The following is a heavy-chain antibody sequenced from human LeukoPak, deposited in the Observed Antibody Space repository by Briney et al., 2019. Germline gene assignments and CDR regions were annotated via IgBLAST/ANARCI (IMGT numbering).Heavy chain of an antibody. CDR3: AREDCSSTSCQGNFDY. CDR2: ISYDGSNK. D-gene: IGHD2-2*01. J-gene: IGHJ4*02. CDR1: GFTFSRYP. Sequence: GSLRLSCVVSGFTFSRYPMNWVRQAPGKGLEWVAVISYDGSNKYYADSVKGRFTISRDNSKNTLYLQMNSLRAEDTAVYYCAREDCSSTSCQGNFDYWGQGTLVTVSS. V-gene: IGHV3-30-3*01.